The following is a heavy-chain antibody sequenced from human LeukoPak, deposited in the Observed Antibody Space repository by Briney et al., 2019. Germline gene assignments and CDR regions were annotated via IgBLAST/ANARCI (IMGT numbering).Heavy chain of an antibody. CDR1: GFTFDDYA. CDR3: ARVSDPKYYYGSGAPL. Sequence: GGSLRLSCAASGFTFDDYAMHWVRQAPGKGLEWVSGISWNSGSIGYADSVKGRFTISRDNAKNSLYLQMNSLRAEDTAVYYCARVSDPKYYYGSGAPLWGQGTLVTVSS. CDR2: ISWNSGSI. V-gene: IGHV3-9*01. D-gene: IGHD3-10*01. J-gene: IGHJ4*02.